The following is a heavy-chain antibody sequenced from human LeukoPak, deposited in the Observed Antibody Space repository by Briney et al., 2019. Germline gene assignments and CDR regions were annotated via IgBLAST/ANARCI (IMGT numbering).Heavy chain of an antibody. CDR3: ARAHRRGDLGY. CDR2: INHSGST. CDR1: GGSFSGYY. J-gene: IGHJ4*02. V-gene: IGHV4-34*01. Sequence: SETLSLTCAVYGGSFSGYYWSWIRQPPGKGLEWIGEINHSGSTNYNPSLKSRVTISVDTSKNQFSLKLSSVTAADTAVYYCARAHRRGDLGYWGQGTLVTVSS. D-gene: IGHD2-21*02.